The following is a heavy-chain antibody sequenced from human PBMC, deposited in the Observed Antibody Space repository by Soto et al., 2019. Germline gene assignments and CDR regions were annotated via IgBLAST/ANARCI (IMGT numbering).Heavy chain of an antibody. CDR1: GFSFSKYT. V-gene: IGHV5-51*01. CDR2: IYPGDSDT. Sequence: PGESLKISCEGSGFSFSKYTVGWVRQIPGKGLEWMGIIYPGDSDTRYSPSFQGQVTISADKSISTAYLQWSSLKASDTAMYYCARQRDYYGSGSYNWFDPWGQGTLVTVSS. J-gene: IGHJ5*02. CDR3: ARQRDYYGSGSYNWFDP. D-gene: IGHD3-10*01.